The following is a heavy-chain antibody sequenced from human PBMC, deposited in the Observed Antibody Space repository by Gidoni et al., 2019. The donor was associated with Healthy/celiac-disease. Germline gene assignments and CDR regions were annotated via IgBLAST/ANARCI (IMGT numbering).Heavy chain of an antibody. CDR1: GYTFTGYY. V-gene: IGHV1-2*02. J-gene: IGHJ4*02. CDR2: INPNSGGT. CDR3: ARVPPWGTYYFDY. D-gene: IGHD1-26*01. Sequence: QVQLVQSGAEVKKPGASVQVSCNASGYTFTGYYMHWVRQAPGQGLEWMGWINPNSGGTNDEQKFQGRVTMTRDTSISTDYMELSRLRSDDTAVYYCARVPPWGTYYFDYWGQGTLVTVSS.